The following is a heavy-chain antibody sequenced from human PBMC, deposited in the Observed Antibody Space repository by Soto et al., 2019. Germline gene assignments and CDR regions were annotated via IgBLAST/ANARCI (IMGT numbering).Heavy chain of an antibody. Sequence: QVQLVESGGGVVQPGRSLRLSCAASGFTFSSYGMHWVRQAPGKGLEWVAVISYDGSNKYYADSVKGRFTISRDNSKNPLYLKMSGLRAEDTVVYYCVKDGSSGWPYYSGLDVWGQGTTVPVSS. CDR2: ISYDGSNK. V-gene: IGHV3-30*18. CDR3: VKDGSSGWPYYSGLDV. CDR1: GFTFSSYG. D-gene: IGHD6-19*01. J-gene: IGHJ6*02.